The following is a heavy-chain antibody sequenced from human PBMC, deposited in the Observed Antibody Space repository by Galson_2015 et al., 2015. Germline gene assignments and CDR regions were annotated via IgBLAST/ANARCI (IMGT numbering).Heavy chain of an antibody. Sequence: SFPSSFSPFPLSSLPFSRPPTGQGLEWMGWMNPNSGNTGYAQKFQGRVTMTRNTSISTAYMELSSLRSEDTAVYYCARGYTVGYYYYYYMDVWGKGTTVTVSS. D-gene: IGHD4-11*01. J-gene: IGHJ6*03. V-gene: IGHV1-8*01. CDR3: ARGYTVGYYYYYYMDV. CDR1: FSPFPLSS. CDR2: MNPNSGNT.